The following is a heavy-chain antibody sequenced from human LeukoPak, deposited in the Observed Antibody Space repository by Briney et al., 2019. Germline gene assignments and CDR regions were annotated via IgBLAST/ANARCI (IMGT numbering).Heavy chain of an antibody. CDR1: GGSISSGGYY. CDR2: IYYSGST. D-gene: IGHD6-13*01. CDR3: ARDGPGNSSWYWFDP. V-gene: IGHV4-31*03. J-gene: IGHJ5*02. Sequence: SETLSLTCTVSGGSISSGGYYWSWIRQHPGKGLEWIGYIYYSGSTYYNPSLKSRVTISVDTSKNQFSLKLSSVTAADTAVYYCARDGPGNSSWYWFDPWGQGTLVTVSS.